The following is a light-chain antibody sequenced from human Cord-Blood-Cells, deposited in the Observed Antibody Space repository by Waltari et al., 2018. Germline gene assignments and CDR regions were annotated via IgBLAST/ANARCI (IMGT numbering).Light chain of an antibody. CDR3: SSYTSSSTWV. CDR1: SSDGGGYND. Sequence: QSALTQPASVSGSPGQSITRSCTGTSSDGGGYNDVCCYQQHPGKAPKLMIYDVSNRPSGVSNRFSGSKSGNTASLTISGLQAEDEADYYCSSYTSSSTWVFGGGTKLTVL. V-gene: IGLV2-14*01. J-gene: IGLJ3*02. CDR2: DVS.